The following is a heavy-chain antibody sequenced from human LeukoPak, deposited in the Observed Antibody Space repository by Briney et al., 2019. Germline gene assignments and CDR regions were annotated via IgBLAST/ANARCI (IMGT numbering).Heavy chain of an antibody. V-gene: IGHV3-7*01. CDR3: ARDRGPYYDSSGYMY. CDR2: IKQDGSEK. CDR1: GFTFSSYA. J-gene: IGHJ4*02. Sequence: GGSLRLSCAASGFTFSSYAMSWVRQAPGKGLEWVANIKQDGSEKYYVDSVKGRFTISRDNAKNSLYLQMNSLRAEDTAVYYCARDRGPYYDSSGYMYWGQGTLVTVSS. D-gene: IGHD3-22*01.